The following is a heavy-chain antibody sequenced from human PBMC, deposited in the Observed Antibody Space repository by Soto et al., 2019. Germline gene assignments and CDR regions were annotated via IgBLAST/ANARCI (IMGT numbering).Heavy chain of an antibody. Sequence: SETLSLTCTVSGGSISSGDYYWSWIRQPPGKGLEWIGYIYYSGSTYYNPSLKSRVTISVDTSKNQFSLKLSSVTAADTAVYYCARQIRITMVRGIDYWGQGTLVTVSS. CDR2: IYYSGST. J-gene: IGHJ4*02. D-gene: IGHD3-10*01. V-gene: IGHV4-30-4*01. CDR1: GGSISSGDYY. CDR3: ARQIRITMVRGIDY.